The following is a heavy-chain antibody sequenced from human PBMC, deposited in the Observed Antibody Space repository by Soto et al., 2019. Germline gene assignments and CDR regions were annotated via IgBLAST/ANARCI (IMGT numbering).Heavy chain of an antibody. D-gene: IGHD3-3*01. CDR2: ISSSSSYI. CDR1: GFTFSSYS. J-gene: IGHJ6*03. V-gene: IGHV3-21*01. Sequence: GGSLRLSCAASGFTFSSYSMNWVRQAPGKGLEWVSSISSSSSYIYYADSVKGRFTISRDNAKNSLYLQMNSLRAEDTAVYYCARADFWSGHSGFDYYYYMDVWGKGTTVTVSS. CDR3: ARADFWSGHSGFDYYYYMDV.